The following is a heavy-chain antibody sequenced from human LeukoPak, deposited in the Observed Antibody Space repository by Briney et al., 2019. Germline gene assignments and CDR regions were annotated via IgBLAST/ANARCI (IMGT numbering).Heavy chain of an antibody. CDR2: TKQDGSEK. V-gene: IGHV3-7*01. Sequence: GGSLGLSCAASEFTLSSYWMAWVRQAPGKGLAWVANTKQDGSEKYYVDSAKGRFTISRDNARNSLYLQMNSLRAEDTAIFYCARVNPLMAPGAFNIWGQGTMVAVSS. J-gene: IGHJ3*02. CDR3: ARVNPLMAPGAFNI. D-gene: IGHD2-8*01. CDR1: EFTLSSYW.